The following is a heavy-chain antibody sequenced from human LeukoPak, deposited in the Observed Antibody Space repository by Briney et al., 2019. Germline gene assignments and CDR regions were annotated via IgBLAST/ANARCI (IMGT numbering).Heavy chain of an antibody. Sequence: PSETLSLTCAVSGYSLSSGYYWGWIRQPPGKGLEWIGSIYHSGSTFYNPSLKSRVTIAVDTSKNQFSLKLSSVTAADTAVYYCARHKGRWFGEPHDAFDIWGQGTMVTVSS. D-gene: IGHD3-10*01. CDR2: IYHSGST. J-gene: IGHJ3*02. CDR1: GYSLSSGYY. CDR3: ARHKGRWFGEPHDAFDI. V-gene: IGHV4-38-2*01.